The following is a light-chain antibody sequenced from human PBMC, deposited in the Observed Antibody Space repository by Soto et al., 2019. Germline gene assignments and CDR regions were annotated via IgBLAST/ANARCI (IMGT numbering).Light chain of an antibody. CDR2: DAS. CDR1: QNIRSW. Sequence: DMPMTQSPTTLSASVGDRVTITCRASQNIRSWLAWYQQKPGKAPKVLIYDASTLESGVPSRFSGSGFGTEFTLTISSLQSEDFAVYYCEQYNNWPPGTFGQGTTVEIK. V-gene: IGKV1-5*01. CDR3: EQYNNWPPGT. J-gene: IGKJ1*01.